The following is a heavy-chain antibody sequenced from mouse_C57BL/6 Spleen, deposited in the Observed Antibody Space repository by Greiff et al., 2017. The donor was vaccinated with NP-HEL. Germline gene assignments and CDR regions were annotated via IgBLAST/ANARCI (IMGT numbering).Heavy chain of an antibody. CDR2: IDPSDSYT. CDR3: ARSTRVYYFDY. J-gene: IGHJ2*01. CDR1: GYTFTSYW. Sequence: VQLQQSGAELVMPGASVKLSCKASGYTFTSYWMHWVKQRPGQGLEWIGEIDPSDSYTNYNQKFKGKSTLTVDKSSSTAYMQLSSLTSEDSAVYDCARSTRVYYFDYWGQGTTLTVSS. V-gene: IGHV1-69*01.